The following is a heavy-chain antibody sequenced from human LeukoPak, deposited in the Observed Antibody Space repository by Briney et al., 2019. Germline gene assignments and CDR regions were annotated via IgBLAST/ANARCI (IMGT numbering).Heavy chain of an antibody. J-gene: IGHJ4*02. CDR2: MDYSGST. CDR1: GGSISDYY. V-gene: IGHV4-59*08. D-gene: IGHD6-19*01. CDR3: ARRKRGSGGPFDY. Sequence: KPSENLSLTCTVSGGSISDYYWTWIRQSPGTGLEWIGYMDYSGSTAYNPSLKSRVTISIDTSKKQFSLELSSVTAADTAIYFCARRKRGSGGPFDYWGQGTLVTVSS.